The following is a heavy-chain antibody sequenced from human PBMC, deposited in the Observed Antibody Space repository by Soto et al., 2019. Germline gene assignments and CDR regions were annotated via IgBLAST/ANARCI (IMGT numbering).Heavy chain of an antibody. CDR1: GFTFTGYA. Sequence: QVQLVESGGGVVQPGRSLRLSCAASGFTFTGYAMHWVRQAPGKGLEWVTVISYDGKKEYYAEAVKGRFTISRDDSKNTLYVKMNSLREEDTAVYYWARDKEGGDYVVDHWGQGTLVIVSS. J-gene: IGHJ4*02. D-gene: IGHD4-17*01. CDR2: ISYDGKKE. CDR3: ARDKEGGDYVVDH. V-gene: IGHV3-30*04.